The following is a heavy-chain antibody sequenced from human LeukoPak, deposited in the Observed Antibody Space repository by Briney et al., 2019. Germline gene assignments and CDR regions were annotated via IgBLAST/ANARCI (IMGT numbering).Heavy chain of an antibody. CDR3: VRDQFFSFDY. CDR1: GFTFSTYS. D-gene: IGHD3-3*01. V-gene: IGHV3-48*02. CDR2: ISGTSHLI. J-gene: IGHJ4*02. Sequence: GGSLRLSCAASGFTFSTYSINWVRQAPGKGLEWVSYISGTSHLIYYADSVKGRFTISRDNAKNSLYLQMSSLRDGDTAVYYCVRDQFFSFDYWGQGTLVTVSS.